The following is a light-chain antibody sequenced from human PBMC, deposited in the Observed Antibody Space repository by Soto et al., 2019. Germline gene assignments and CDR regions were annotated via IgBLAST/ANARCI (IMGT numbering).Light chain of an antibody. CDR1: SSDVGGYNY. Sequence: QSPLTQPASVSGSPGQSITISCTGTSSDVGGYNYVSWYQQHPGKAPKLMIYDVSNRPSGVSNRFSGSKSGNTASLTISGLQAEDEADYYCSSYTSSRARIFGGGTKLTVL. CDR2: DVS. J-gene: IGLJ2*01. CDR3: SSYTSSRARI. V-gene: IGLV2-14*01.